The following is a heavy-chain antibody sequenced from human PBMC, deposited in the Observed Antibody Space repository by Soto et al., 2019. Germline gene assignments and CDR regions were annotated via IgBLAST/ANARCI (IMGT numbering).Heavy chain of an antibody. J-gene: IGHJ4*02. D-gene: IGHD3-10*01. CDR1: GASISDTY. Sequence: SETLSLTCTVSGASISDTYWSLIRRPPGKGLEWIGYIHYSGITHYSPSLRSRVTMSVDTSRNQFSLTLNSVTAADTAVYYCATGLGDKSDYWGQGTLVTVSS. V-gene: IGHV4-59*04. CDR2: IHYSGIT. CDR3: ATGLGDKSDY.